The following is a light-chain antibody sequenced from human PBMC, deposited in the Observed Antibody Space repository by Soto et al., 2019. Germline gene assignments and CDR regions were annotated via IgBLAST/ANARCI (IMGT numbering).Light chain of an antibody. CDR3: SSYAGSSNYV. CDR1: SSDVGGYNY. J-gene: IGLJ1*01. Sequence: QSALTQPPSASGSPGQSVTISCTGTSSDVGGYNYVSWYHQHPGTAPKLMIYEVSKRPSGVPDRFSGSKSGNTASLTVSGLQAEDEADYYCSSYAGSSNYVFGTGTKLTVL. V-gene: IGLV2-8*01. CDR2: EVS.